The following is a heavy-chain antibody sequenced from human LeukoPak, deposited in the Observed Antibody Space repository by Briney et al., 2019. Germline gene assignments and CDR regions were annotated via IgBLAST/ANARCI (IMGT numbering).Heavy chain of an antibody. CDR2: MYYSESA. Sequence: PSETLSLTCTVSGGSISNNFWTWIRQPPGKGLECIGFMYYSESASYNPSLNSRVTVSVDTSKNQFSLNLSSVTAADTAVYYCARDLLNRVEPYYYMDVWGKGTTVIVSS. J-gene: IGHJ6*03. CDR1: GGSISNNF. CDR3: ARDLLNRVEPYYYMDV. V-gene: IGHV4-59*12. D-gene: IGHD2-8*01.